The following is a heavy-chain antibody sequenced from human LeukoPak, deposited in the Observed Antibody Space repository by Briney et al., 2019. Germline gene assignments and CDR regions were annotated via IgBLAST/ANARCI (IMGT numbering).Heavy chain of an antibody. J-gene: IGHJ4*02. V-gene: IGHV1-2*02. CDR2: INPNSGGT. D-gene: IGHD5-18*01. Sequence: ASVKVSCKASGYTFTGYYMHWVRQAPGQGLEWMGWINPNSGGTNYAQKFQGRVTMTRDTSISTAYMELSRLRFDDTAVYYCARGRYSYGNFDYWGQVTLVTVSS. CDR1: GYTFTGYY. CDR3: ARGRYSYGNFDY.